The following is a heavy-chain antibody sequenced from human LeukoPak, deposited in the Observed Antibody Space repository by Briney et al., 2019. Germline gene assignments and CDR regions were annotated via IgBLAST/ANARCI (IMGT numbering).Heavy chain of an antibody. CDR2: IDWDDDK. J-gene: IGHJ4*02. CDR1: GFSLSTRGMR. CDR3: ARMAQDCGGDCYSGLYYFDY. Sequence: ESGPALVKPTQTLTLTCTFSGFSLSTRGMRVSWIRQPPRKALEWLSRIDWDDDKFYSTSLKTRLTISKDTSKNQVVLTMTNMDPVDTATYYCARMAQDCGGDCYSGLYYFDYWGQGTLVTVSS. D-gene: IGHD2-21*02. V-gene: IGHV2-70*04.